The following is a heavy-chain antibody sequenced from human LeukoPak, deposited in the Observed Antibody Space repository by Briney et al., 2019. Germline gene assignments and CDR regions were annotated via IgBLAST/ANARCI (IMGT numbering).Heavy chain of an antibody. CDR3: ARGRFGLLWFGELER. J-gene: IGHJ4*02. Sequence: SVKVSCKASGGSFSSLSISWVRQAPGQGLEWMGGIIPIFGSGNYAQNFQGRVTITADESTNTAYMELSSLRFEDTAMYYCARGRFGLLWFGELERWGQGTLVTVSS. CDR2: IIPIFGSG. D-gene: IGHD3-10*01. CDR1: GGSFSSLS. V-gene: IGHV1-69*13.